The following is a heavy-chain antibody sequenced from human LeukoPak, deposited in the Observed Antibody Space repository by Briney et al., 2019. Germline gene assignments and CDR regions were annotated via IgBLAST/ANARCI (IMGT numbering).Heavy chain of an antibody. J-gene: IGHJ3*02. Sequence: PWGAPRLSRAASGFTFSSYGMPWVRQAPGQGVGWVAFIRYDGSNKYYADSVKGRFTISRDNSKNTLYLQMNSLRAEDTAVYYCAKDATSIDYYDSSGHPGAFDIWGQGTMVTVSS. V-gene: IGHV3-30*02. CDR3: AKDATSIDYYDSSGHPGAFDI. D-gene: IGHD3-22*01. CDR1: GFTFSSYG. CDR2: IRYDGSNK.